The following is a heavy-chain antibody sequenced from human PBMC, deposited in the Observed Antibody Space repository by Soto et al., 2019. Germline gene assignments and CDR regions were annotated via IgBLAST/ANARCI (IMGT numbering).Heavy chain of an antibody. D-gene: IGHD3-22*01. J-gene: IGHJ5*02. CDR3: ARYTYYYDSSGQWS. CDR1: GGSISSGGYY. Sequence: QVQLQESGPGLVKPSQTLSLTCTVSGGSISSGGYYWRWLRQHPGNGLEWIGYIYYSGSTYYHPYLKSRVTISVETSKNQFSLKMSSVTAADTAVYYCARYTYYYDSSGQWSWGQGTLVTVSS. V-gene: IGHV4-31*03. CDR2: IYYSGST.